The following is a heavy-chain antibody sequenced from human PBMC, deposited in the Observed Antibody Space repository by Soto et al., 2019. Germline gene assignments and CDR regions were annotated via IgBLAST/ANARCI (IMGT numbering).Heavy chain of an antibody. CDR2: ISRDGSIK. J-gene: IGHJ3*02. CDR3: ARERVVVAGDALDI. V-gene: IGHV3-30-3*01. D-gene: IGHD2-21*01. CDR1: GFTFSRHA. Sequence: QVQLVESGGGVVQHGRSLRLSCAASGFTFSRHAMHWVRQAPGKGLEWVAIISRDGSIKYYANSVKGRLTISRDNSKNTLSLQMNSLRTEDTAVYYCARERVVVAGDALDIWGQGTTVTVSS.